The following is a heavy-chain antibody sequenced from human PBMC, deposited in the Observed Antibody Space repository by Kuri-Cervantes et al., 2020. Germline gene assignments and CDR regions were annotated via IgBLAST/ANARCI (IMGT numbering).Heavy chain of an antibody. V-gene: IGHV3-30-3*01. CDR1: TVSFSTYA. D-gene: IGHD2-15*01. CDR2: ISYDGSEQ. Sequence: GGSLRLSCGASTVSFSTYAMHWVRQAPGKGLEWVAVISYDGSEQYYTDSVKGRFSISGDNAKNSLYLQMNSLRAEDTALYYCAKDKGKVVAATPDYWGQGTLVTVSS. J-gene: IGHJ4*02. CDR3: AKDKGKVVAATPDY.